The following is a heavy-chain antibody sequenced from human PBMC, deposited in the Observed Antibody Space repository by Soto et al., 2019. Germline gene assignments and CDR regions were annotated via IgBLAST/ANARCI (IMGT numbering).Heavy chain of an antibody. CDR2: INHSGST. CDR3: ARDLGNYYYAMDV. CDR1: GGSFSGYY. J-gene: IGHJ6*02. V-gene: IGHV4-34*01. Sequence: PSETLSLTCAASGGSFSGYYWSWIRQPPGKGLEWIGEINHSGSTKYNPSLKSRVTISADASKSQFSLKLSSVTAADTAVYFCARDLGNYYYAMDVWGHGTTVTVSS.